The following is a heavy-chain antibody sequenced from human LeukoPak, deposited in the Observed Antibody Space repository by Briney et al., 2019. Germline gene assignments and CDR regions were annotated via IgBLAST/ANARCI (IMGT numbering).Heavy chain of an antibody. CDR3: AGTDGYNYQRSY. Sequence: GRSLRLSCAASRFTFSSYVMHWVRQAPGQGLEWVALIWYDGDNKYYSDSVKGRFTISRDNSKNTLYLQMNSLRAEDTAVYYCAGTDGYNYQRSYWGQGTLVTVSS. J-gene: IGHJ4*02. V-gene: IGHV3-33*01. CDR1: RFTFSSYV. CDR2: IWYDGDNK. D-gene: IGHD5-24*01.